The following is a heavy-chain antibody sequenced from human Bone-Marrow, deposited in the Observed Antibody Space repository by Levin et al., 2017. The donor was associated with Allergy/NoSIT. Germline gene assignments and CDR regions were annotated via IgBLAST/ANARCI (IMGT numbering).Heavy chain of an antibody. CDR1: GFTFSSYA. V-gene: IGHV3-23*01. CDR3: TKGTGYTGYGVEH. CDR2: ISGSGGRQ. D-gene: IGHD5-12*01. J-gene: IGHJ1*01. Sequence: GESLKISCSASGFTFSSYAMSWVRQAPGKGLEWVSSISGSGGRQFYADSVKGRFTISRDNSQNTLHLELNSQGGDDAAVSCCTKGTGYTGYGVEHWGRGTQVTVSS.